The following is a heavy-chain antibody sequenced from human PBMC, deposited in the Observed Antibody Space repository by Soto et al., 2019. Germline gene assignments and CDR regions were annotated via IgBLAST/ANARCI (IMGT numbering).Heavy chain of an antibody. J-gene: IGHJ6*02. CDR2: IDPSDSYT. D-gene: IGHD6-6*01. CDR1: GYSFTSYW. V-gene: IGHV5-10-1*01. Sequence: PGESLKISCKGSGYSFTSYWISWVRQMPGKGLEWMGRIDPSDSYTNYSPSFQGHVTISADKSISTAYLQWSSLKASDTAMYYCARHDKESSSAYGMDVWGQGTTVTVSS. CDR3: ARHDKESSSAYGMDV.